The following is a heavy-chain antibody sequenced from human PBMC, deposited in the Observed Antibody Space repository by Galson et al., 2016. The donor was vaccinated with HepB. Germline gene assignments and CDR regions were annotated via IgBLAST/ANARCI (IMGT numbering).Heavy chain of an antibody. Sequence: SVKVSCKASGGTLDSYTVSWVRQAPGQGLEWMGGLIPVFNPSNFAQNFQGRVTITADKSRSTVYMELSGLTSKDTAIYYCVTDDYGDYIDQWGQGTRVTVSS. CDR3: VTDDYGDYIDQ. V-gene: IGHV1-69*06. J-gene: IGHJ4*02. CDR2: LIPVFNPS. D-gene: IGHD4-17*01. CDR1: GGTLDSYT.